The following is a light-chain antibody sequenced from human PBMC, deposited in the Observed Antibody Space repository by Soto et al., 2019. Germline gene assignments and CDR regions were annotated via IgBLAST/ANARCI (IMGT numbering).Light chain of an antibody. CDR3: SSYAGSNNIL. CDR2: EVT. J-gene: IGLJ3*02. CDR1: SSEVGGYNS. Sequence: QSALTQPPSASGSPGQSVAISCTGTSSEVGGYNSVSWYQQHPGKAPKVIIYEVTKRPSGVPDRFSGSKSGNTASLTVSGLQAEDDADYYSSSYAGSNNILFGGGTTVTGL. V-gene: IGLV2-8*01.